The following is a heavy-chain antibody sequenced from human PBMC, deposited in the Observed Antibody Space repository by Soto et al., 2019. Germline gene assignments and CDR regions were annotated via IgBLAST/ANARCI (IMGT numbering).Heavy chain of an antibody. D-gene: IGHD2-15*01. CDR2: IYYSGST. CDR3: ARSGRSGYYYYYGMDV. V-gene: IGHV4-59*01. J-gene: IGHJ6*02. CDR1: GGSISSYY. Sequence: SETLSLTCTVSGGSISSYYWSWIRQPPGKGLEWIGYIYYSGSTNYNPSLKSRVTISVDTSKNQFSLKLSSVTAADTAVYFCARSGRSGYYYYYGMDVWGQGTTVTVSS.